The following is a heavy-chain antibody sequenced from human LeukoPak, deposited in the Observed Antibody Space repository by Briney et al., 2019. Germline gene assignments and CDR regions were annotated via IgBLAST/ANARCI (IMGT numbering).Heavy chain of an antibody. CDR2: VYYSGNT. CDR3: ARDDFYGSGRKSGLFDY. V-gene: IGHV4-39*07. D-gene: IGHD3-10*01. Sequence: SETLSLACTVSGGYIISRSHYWGWIRQPPGKGLEWIGSVYYSGNTYYNPSLKGRLTMSRDTSKNHVSLRLTSVTAADTALYYCARDDFYGSGRKSGLFDYWGQGILVIVPS. J-gene: IGHJ4*02. CDR1: GGYIISRSHY.